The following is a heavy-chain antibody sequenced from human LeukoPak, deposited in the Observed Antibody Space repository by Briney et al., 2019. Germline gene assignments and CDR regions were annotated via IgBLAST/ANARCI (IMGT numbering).Heavy chain of an antibody. J-gene: IGHJ4*02. CDR1: GGSISSSSYY. CDR3: ARDLGPTGNY. D-gene: IGHD3-10*01. CDR2: IYYSGST. Sequence: PSETLSLTCTVSGGSISSSSYYWGWIRQPPGKGLEWIGSIYYSGSTYYNPSLKSRVTISVDTSKNQFSLKLSSVTAADTAVYYCARDLGPTGNYWGQGTLVTVSS. V-gene: IGHV4-39*07.